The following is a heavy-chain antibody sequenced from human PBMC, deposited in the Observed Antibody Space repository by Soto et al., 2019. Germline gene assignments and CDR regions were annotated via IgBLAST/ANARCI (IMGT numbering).Heavy chain of an antibody. CDR2: IYYNGST. CDR3: ARARTFHIVVVTAIAGYNWFDP. D-gene: IGHD2-21*02. CDR1: GGSVSSGSYY. J-gene: IGHJ5*02. Sequence: KPSETLSLTCTVSGGSVSSGSYYWSWIRQPPGKGLEWIGYIYYNGSTNENPSLKSRVTISVDTSKNQFSLKLSSVTAADTAVYYCARARTFHIVVVTAIAGYNWFDPWGQGTLVTVSS. V-gene: IGHV4-61*01.